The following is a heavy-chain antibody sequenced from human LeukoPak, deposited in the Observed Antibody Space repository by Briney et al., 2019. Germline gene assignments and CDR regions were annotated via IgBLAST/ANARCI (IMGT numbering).Heavy chain of an antibody. Sequence: QPGGSLRLSCAASGFTFSSYAMHWVRQAPGKGLEWVAVISYDGSNKYYADSMKGRFTISRDNSKNTLYLQMNSLRAEDTAVYYCARIVEAIAQNWFDPWGQGTLVTVSS. CDR3: ARIVEAIAQNWFDP. J-gene: IGHJ5*02. D-gene: IGHD1-26*01. CDR1: GFTFSSYA. CDR2: ISYDGSNK. V-gene: IGHV3-30*04.